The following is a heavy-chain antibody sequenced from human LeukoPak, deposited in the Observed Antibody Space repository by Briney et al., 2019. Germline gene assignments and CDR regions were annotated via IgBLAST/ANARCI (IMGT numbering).Heavy chain of an antibody. Sequence: GVSLRLSCAACGFTFSSYWMSGVRQARGKGLEGGANIKQDGSEKYYVDSVKGRLTISRDNAKKSLYMQMNSLRAEDTDVYYCASQSLAVAGKLYAFDIWGQGTMVTVSS. V-gene: IGHV3-7*01. D-gene: IGHD6-19*01. CDR3: ASQSLAVAGKLYAFDI. CDR2: IKQDGSEK. J-gene: IGHJ3*02. CDR1: GFTFSSYW.